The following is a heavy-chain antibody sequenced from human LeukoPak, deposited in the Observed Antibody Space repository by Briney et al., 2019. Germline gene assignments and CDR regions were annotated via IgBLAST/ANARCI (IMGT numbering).Heavy chain of an antibody. CDR3: ATIVDSSFDY. Sequence: GASVKVSCKASGYTFTDYYMHWVQQAPGKGLEWMGRVDPEDGETIYAQKFQGRVTMTEDTSTDTAYMELSSLRSEDTAAYYCATIVDSSFDYWGQGTLVTVSS. CDR2: VDPEDGET. J-gene: IGHJ4*02. D-gene: IGHD2-21*01. CDR1: GYTFTDYY. V-gene: IGHV1-69-2*01.